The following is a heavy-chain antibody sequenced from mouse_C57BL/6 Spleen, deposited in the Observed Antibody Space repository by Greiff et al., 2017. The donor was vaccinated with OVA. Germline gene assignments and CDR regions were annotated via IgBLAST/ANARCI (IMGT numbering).Heavy chain of an antibody. V-gene: IGHV14-4*01. CDR1: GFNIKDDY. CDR2: IDPENGDT. J-gene: IGHJ1*03. D-gene: IGHD1-1*01. Sequence: EVQLQQSGAELVRPGASVKLSCTASGFNIKDDYMHWVKQRPEQGLEWIGWIDPENGDTEYASKFQGKATITADTSSNTAYLQLSSLTSEDTAVDYCTHINTGVEGYFDVWGTGTTVTVSA. CDR3: THINTGVEGYFDV.